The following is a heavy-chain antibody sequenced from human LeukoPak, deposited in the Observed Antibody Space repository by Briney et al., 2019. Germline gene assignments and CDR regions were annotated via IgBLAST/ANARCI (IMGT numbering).Heavy chain of an antibody. Sequence: PGGSLRLSCAASGLIFSDYYMSWIRQAPGKGLEWVSYISSSGSTMYYTDSVKGRFTISRDNAKDSLYLQMNSLRAEDTAVYYCARDPGSGYEEHFDYWGQGTLVTVSS. V-gene: IGHV3-11*01. CDR3: ARDPGSGYEEHFDY. D-gene: IGHD5-12*01. CDR2: ISSSGSTM. CDR1: GLIFSDYY. J-gene: IGHJ4*02.